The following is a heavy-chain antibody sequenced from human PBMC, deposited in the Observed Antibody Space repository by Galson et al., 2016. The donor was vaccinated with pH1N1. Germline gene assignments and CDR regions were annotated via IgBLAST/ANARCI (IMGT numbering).Heavy chain of an antibody. J-gene: IGHJ4*02. Sequence: PALVKPTQTLTLTCTFSGFSLSTSGMCVSWIRQPPGKALEWLALIDWDDDKYYSTSLKTRLTISKDTSKNQVVLTMTNMDPVDIATYYCARLDYGDYSGYFEYGGQGTLVTVSS. CDR3: ARLDYGDYSGYFEY. D-gene: IGHD4-17*01. CDR1: GFSLSTSGMC. CDR2: IDWDDDK. V-gene: IGHV2-70*01.